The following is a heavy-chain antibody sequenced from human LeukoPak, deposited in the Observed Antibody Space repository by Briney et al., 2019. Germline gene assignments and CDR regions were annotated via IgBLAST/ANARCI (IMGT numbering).Heavy chain of an antibody. V-gene: IGHV3-23*01. Sequence: PGGSLRLSCAASGFTFSSYAMSWVRQAPGKGLEWVSAISGSGGSTYYADSVKGRFTISRDNSKNTPYPQMNSLRAEDTAVYYCAKRPPYSGYEAHFDYWGQGTLVTVSS. CDR2: ISGSGGST. J-gene: IGHJ4*02. CDR3: AKRPPYSGYEAHFDY. CDR1: GFTFSSYA. D-gene: IGHD5-12*01.